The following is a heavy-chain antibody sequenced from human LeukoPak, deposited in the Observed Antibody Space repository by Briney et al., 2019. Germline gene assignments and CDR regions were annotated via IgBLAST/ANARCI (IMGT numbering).Heavy chain of an antibody. V-gene: IGHV1-8*01. Sequence: ASVKVSCKASGYTFTSYDINWVRQATGQGLEWMGWMNPTSGNTGYAQKFQGRVTMTRNTSISTAYMELSSLRSEDTAVYYCARAFLWFGELFSLENWFAPWGQGTLVTVSS. CDR3: ARAFLWFGELFSLENWFAP. J-gene: IGHJ5*02. D-gene: IGHD3-10*01. CDR1: GYTFTSYD. CDR2: MNPTSGNT.